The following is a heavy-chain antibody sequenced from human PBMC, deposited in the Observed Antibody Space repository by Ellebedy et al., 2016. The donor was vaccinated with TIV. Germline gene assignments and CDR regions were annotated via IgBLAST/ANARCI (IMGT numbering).Heavy chain of an antibody. D-gene: IGHD3-16*01. CDR3: SSDGGRGGGNDF. V-gene: IGHV3-48*02. CDR2: IKSSSNPI. CDR1: GFTFRSYS. Sequence: GGSLRLSCAASGFTFRSYSMNWVRQAPGKGLEWVSHIKSSSNPIYYADSVKGRFIISRDNAKNSLSLKRNNLRDEDTAVYYCSSDGGRGGGNDFWGQGTLVIVSS. J-gene: IGHJ4*02.